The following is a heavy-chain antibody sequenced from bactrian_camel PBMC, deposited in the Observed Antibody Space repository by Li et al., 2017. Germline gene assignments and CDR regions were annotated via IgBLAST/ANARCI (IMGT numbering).Heavy chain of an antibody. D-gene: IGHD7*01. Sequence: DVQLVESGGGSVQAGGSLRLSCAHSGYPSSRHCMGWFRQAPGKAREGIAGVRRNGDAYYADSVKGRFTISRDNAKNIIYLQMSSLTPDDTAMYYCAASQWHAATYWGQGTQVTVS. CDR3: AASQWHAATY. J-gene: IGHJ4*01. V-gene: IGHV3S31*01. CDR1: GYPSSRHC. CDR2: VRRNGDA.